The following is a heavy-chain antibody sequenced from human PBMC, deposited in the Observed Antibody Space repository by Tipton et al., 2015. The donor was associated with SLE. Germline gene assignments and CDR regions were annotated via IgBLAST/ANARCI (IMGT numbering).Heavy chain of an antibody. D-gene: IGHD1-7*01. J-gene: IGHJ4*02. V-gene: IGHV4-59*12. Sequence: LRLSCAVYGGSFSGYYWSWIRQPPGKGLEWIGYIYYSGSTNYNPSLKSRVTISVDTSKNQFSLKLSSVTAADTAVYYCARGGVDWNYYFDYWGQGTLVTVSS. CDR3: ARGGVDWNYYFDY. CDR1: GGSFSGYY. CDR2: IYYSGST.